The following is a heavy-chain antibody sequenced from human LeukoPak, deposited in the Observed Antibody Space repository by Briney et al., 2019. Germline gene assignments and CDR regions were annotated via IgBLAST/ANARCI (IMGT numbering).Heavy chain of an antibody. CDR3: ARDLRAGGTWSYGVYFDL. CDR2: ISGSNSYI. D-gene: IGHD4-17*01. CDR1: GFAFSGYA. J-gene: IGHJ2*01. Sequence: PGGSLRLSCEASGFAFSGYAMNWVRQAPGKGLEWVSSISGSNSYIYYADSMKGRFTISRDNAKNSVYLLLNSLTPEDTAVYYCARDLRAGGTWSYGVYFDLWGRGTLVTVSS. V-gene: IGHV3-21*01.